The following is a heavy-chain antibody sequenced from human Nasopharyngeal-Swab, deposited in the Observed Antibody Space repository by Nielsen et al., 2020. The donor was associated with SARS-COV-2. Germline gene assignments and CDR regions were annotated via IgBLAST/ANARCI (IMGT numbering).Heavy chain of an antibody. J-gene: IGHJ4*02. Sequence: VRQAQGKGLEWVANIKQDGSEKYYVDSVEGRFTISRDNAKNSLYLQMNSLRAEDTSVYYCARDDGSGSPFDSWGQGTLVTVSS. D-gene: IGHD2-15*01. CDR2: IKQDGSEK. V-gene: IGHV3-7*01. CDR3: ARDDGSGSPFDS.